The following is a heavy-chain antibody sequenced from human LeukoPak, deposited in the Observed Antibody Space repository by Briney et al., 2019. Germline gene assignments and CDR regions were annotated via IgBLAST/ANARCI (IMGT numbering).Heavy chain of an antibody. V-gene: IGHV3-23*01. CDR2: ISGSGDST. Sequence: QSGGSLRLSCAASGFTFSSYAMSWVRQAPGKGLEWVSVISGSGDSTCYADSVKGRFTISRDNSKNTLYLQMNSLRAEDTAVYYCAKDWTSGYSSSWMYNWFDSWGLGTLVTVSS. J-gene: IGHJ5*01. CDR1: GFTFSSYA. D-gene: IGHD2-2*01. CDR3: AKDWTSGYSSSWMYNWFDS.